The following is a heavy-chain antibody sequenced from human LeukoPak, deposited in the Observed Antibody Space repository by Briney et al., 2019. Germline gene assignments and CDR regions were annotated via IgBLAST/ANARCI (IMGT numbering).Heavy chain of an antibody. CDR3: ARILARQFTSFSDSSPYTYYYMDV. D-gene: IGHD2/OR15-2a*01. J-gene: IGHJ6*03. V-gene: IGHV4-39*07. CDR2: IHYSGST. CDR1: SGPIISNNDY. Sequence: SSETLSLTCPVSSGPIISNNDYWGWIRQPPGKGLEWIATIHYSGSTYYNPSLKSRVTISVDTSRNLFSLRLSSLTAADTAVYYCARILARQFTSFSDSSPYTYYYMDVWGKGTTVTVSS.